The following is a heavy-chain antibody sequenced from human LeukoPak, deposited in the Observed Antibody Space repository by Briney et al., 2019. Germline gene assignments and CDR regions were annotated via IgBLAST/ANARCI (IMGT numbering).Heavy chain of an antibody. CDR3: ARKTTVTTSGGWFDP. V-gene: IGHV3-23*01. J-gene: IGHJ5*02. CDR2: ISGSGGST. D-gene: IGHD4-17*01. CDR1: GFTFSDAW. Sequence: GGSLRLSCEGSGFTFSDAWMNWVRQAPGKGLEWVSAISGSGGSTYYADSVKGRFTISRDNSKNTLYLQMNSLRAEDTAVYYCARKTTVTTSGGWFDPWGQGTLVTVSS.